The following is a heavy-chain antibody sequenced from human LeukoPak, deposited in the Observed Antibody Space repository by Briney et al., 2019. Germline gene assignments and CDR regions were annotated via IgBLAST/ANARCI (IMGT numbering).Heavy chain of an antibody. V-gene: IGHV4-31*11. CDR1: GGSISSGGYY. CDR3: ARIPLPSGYYYYGMDV. J-gene: IGHJ6*02. Sequence: NASQTLSLTCAVSGGSISSGGYYWSWIRQHPGKGLEWIGYIYYSGSTYYNPSLKSRVTISVDTSKNQFSLKLSSVTAADTAVYYCARIPLPSGYYYYGMDVWGQGTTVTVSS. CDR2: IYYSGST. D-gene: IGHD2-2*02.